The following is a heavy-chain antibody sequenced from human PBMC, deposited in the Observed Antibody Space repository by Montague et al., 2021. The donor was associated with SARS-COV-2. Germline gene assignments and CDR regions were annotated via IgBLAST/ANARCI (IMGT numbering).Heavy chain of an antibody. V-gene: IGHV3-30-3*01. CDR2: ISYDGSNK. Sequence: SLRLSCAASGFTFSSYAMHWVRQAPGKGLEWAAVISYDGSNKYYADSVKGRFTISRDNSKNTLYLQMNSLRAEDTAVYYCAREMVYDAFDIWGQGTMVTVSS. J-gene: IGHJ3*02. CDR1: GFTFSSYA. CDR3: AREMVYDAFDI. D-gene: IGHD1-14*01.